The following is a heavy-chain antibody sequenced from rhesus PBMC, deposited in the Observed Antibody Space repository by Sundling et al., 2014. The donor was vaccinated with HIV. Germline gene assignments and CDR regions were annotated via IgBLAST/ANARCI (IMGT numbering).Heavy chain of an antibody. J-gene: IGHJ4*01. CDR2: INTAGSDT. V-gene: IGHV3-28*02. D-gene: IGHD1-20*01. Sequence: EVQLVESGGGLAEPGGSLRLSCAASGFSFSNYWMYWVRQAPGKGLEWISGINTAGSDTYYGDSVKDRFSISRDNAKNTLYLQMDSLRAEDTAVYFCARRQYSWNNGLDYWGLGVLVTVSS. CDR1: GFSFSNYW. CDR3: ARRQYSWNNGLDY.